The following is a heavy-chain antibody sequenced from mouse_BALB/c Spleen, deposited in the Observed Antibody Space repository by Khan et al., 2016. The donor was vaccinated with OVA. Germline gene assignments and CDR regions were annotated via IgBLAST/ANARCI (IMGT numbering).Heavy chain of an antibody. CDR2: IDPENGNT. CDR3: ARSGYEAWFPY. J-gene: IGHJ3*01. Sequence: VQLKQSGAELVRPGALVKLSCKASGFNIKDYYIHWVKQRPEQGLEWIGWIDPENGNTMCDPKFQDKASITADTSSNTAYLQLSSLTSDDTAVYCCARSGYEAWFPYWGQGTLVSVSA. V-gene: IGHV14-1*02. CDR1: GFNIKDYY. D-gene: IGHD3-1*01.